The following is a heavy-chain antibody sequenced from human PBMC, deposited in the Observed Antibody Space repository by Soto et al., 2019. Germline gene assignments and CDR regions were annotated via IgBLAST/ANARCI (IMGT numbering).Heavy chain of an antibody. D-gene: IGHD3-22*01. Sequence: PGGSLRLSCAASGFTFSSYGMHWVRQAPGKGLEWVAVIWYDGSNKYYADSVKGRFTISRDNSKNTLYLQMNSLRAEDTAVYYCAREKGGDSSGYHYYYYGMDVWGQGTTVTVSS. J-gene: IGHJ6*02. CDR3: AREKGGDSSGYHYYYYGMDV. CDR2: IWYDGSNK. V-gene: IGHV3-33*01. CDR1: GFTFSSYG.